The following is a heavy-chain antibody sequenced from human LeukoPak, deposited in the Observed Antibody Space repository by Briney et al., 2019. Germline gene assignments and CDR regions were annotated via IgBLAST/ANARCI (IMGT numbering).Heavy chain of an antibody. Sequence: SETLSLTCTVSGGSISSSSYYWGWIRQPPGKGLEWIGSIYSSGSTYYNPSLKSRVTISVDTSKNQFSLKLSSVTAADTAVYYCARDAPYYYDSSGYYHPWGQGTLVTVSS. CDR1: GGSISSSSYY. CDR3: ARDAPYYYDSSGYYHP. D-gene: IGHD3-22*01. CDR2: IYSSGST. J-gene: IGHJ5*02. V-gene: IGHV4-39*07.